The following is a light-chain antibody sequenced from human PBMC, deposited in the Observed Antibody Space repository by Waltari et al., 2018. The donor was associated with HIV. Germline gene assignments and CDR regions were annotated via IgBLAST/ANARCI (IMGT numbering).Light chain of an antibody. CDR2: DVA. CDR3: SSYTTFNTII. Sequence: QSALTQPASVSGSPGQSITISCAGTGAEVGAYNYVAWYQKLPDTVPKLIIYDVASRPSGVSDRFSGSKSGNTASLTISGLQAEDAVDYYCSSYTTFNTIIFGGGTKLTVL. CDR1: GAEVGAYNY. J-gene: IGLJ2*01. V-gene: IGLV2-14*03.